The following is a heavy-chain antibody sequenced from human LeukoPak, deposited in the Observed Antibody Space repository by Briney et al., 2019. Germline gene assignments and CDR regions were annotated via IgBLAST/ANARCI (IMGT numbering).Heavy chain of an antibody. Sequence: ASVKVSCKASGYTVTSYYMHWVRQAPGQGLEWMGILNPSGGSTSYAQKFQGRATLTRATSTSTVYMELSSLRSEDTAVYYCTRGGDILLDNPWGQGTLVTVSS. CDR1: GYTVTSYY. CDR3: TRGGDILLDNP. D-gene: IGHD2-8*01. J-gene: IGHJ5*02. CDR2: LNPSGGST. V-gene: IGHV1-46*01.